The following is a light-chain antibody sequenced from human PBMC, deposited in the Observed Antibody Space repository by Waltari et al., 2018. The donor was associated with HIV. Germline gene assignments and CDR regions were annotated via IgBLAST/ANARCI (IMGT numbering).Light chain of an antibody. V-gene: IGKV3-11*01. CDR2: DTS. Sequence: ETVLTQSPPTLSLSPGERATLSCRASQNVRNHLAWYQQKPGQSPRLLIYDTSNRATGIPARFSGSGSATDFTLTISSLEPEDFAVYYCQQRINWPPTFGQGTKVEIK. CDR3: QQRINWPPT. CDR1: QNVRNH. J-gene: IGKJ1*01.